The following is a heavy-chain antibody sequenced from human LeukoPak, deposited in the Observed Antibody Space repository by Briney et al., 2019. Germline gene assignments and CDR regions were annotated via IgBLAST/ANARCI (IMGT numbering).Heavy chain of an antibody. Sequence: GGSLRLSCAASRFSFSAYPMGWVRRAPGKGLEWVSGISASGDVTFHADPVKGRFTISRDNSKNTLYLQMNSLRAEDTAVYYCAKDRSSTSCFDYWGQGTLVTVSS. V-gene: IGHV3-23*01. CDR3: AKDRSSTSCFDY. CDR2: ISASGDVT. J-gene: IGHJ4*02. D-gene: IGHD2-2*01. CDR1: RFSFSAYP.